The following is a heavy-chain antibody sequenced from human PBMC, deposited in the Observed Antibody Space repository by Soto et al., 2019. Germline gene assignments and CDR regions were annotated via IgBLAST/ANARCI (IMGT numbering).Heavy chain of an antibody. J-gene: IGHJ5*02. CDR2: INHSGST. Sequence: SETLSLTCAVYGGSFSGYYWSWIRQPPGKGLEWIGEINHSGSTNYNPSLKSRVTISVDTSKNQFSLKLSSVTAADTAVYYCARGRGVAVAGTFAKPNWFDPWGQGTLVTVSS. CDR1: GGSFSGYY. CDR3: ARGRGVAVAGTFAKPNWFDP. D-gene: IGHD6-19*01. V-gene: IGHV4-34*01.